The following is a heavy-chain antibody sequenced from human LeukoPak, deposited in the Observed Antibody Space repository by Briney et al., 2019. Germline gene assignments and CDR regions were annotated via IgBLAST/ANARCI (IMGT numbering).Heavy chain of an antibody. CDR3: ARDQADGLATNWFDP. D-gene: IGHD3-3*02. Sequence: PSETLSLTCTVSGGSISSYYWSWIRQPPGKGLEWIGYIYYSGSTNYNPSLKSRVTISVDTSKNQFSLKLSSVTAADTAVYYCARDQADGLATNWFDPWGQGTLVTVSS. CDR2: IYYSGST. J-gene: IGHJ5*02. CDR1: GGSISSYY. V-gene: IGHV4-59*01.